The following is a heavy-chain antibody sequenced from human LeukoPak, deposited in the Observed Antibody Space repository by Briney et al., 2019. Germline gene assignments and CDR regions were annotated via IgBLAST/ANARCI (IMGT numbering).Heavy chain of an antibody. D-gene: IGHD6-25*01. CDR2: IGGDGGKK. CDR3: ARDRGWRLLDY. CDR1: GLTFSTQW. Sequence: GGSLRLSCAASGLTFSTQWMTWVRQAPGKGLEWLANIGGDGGKKFYVDSVKGRFTISRDNAETSLYLQMNSLRVEDTAVYYCARDRGWRLLDYWGQGTLVTVSS. V-gene: IGHV3-7*01. J-gene: IGHJ4*02.